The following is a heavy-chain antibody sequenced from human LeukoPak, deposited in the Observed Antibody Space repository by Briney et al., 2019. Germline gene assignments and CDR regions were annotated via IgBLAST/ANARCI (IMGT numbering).Heavy chain of an antibody. CDR1: GYSLTSYW. CDR2: IYPGDSDT. V-gene: IGHV5-51*01. Sequence: GESLKISCKGSGYSLTSYWIGWVRQMPGKGLEWMGIIYPGDSDTRYSPSFQGQVTISADKSISTAYLQWSSLKASDTAMYYCARAIIAAAGPFDPWGQGTLVTVSS. D-gene: IGHD6-13*01. CDR3: ARAIIAAAGPFDP. J-gene: IGHJ5*02.